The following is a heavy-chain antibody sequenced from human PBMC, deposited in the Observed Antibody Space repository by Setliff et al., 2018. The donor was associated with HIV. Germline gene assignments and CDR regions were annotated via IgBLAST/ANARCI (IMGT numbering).Heavy chain of an antibody. J-gene: IGHJ4*02. D-gene: IGHD6-13*01. CDR3: ARHLIPGDPRYSSSWYY. Sequence: GESLKISCKGSGYSFTSYWISWVRQMPGKGLEWMGIIYPGDSDTRYSPSFQGQVTLSADKSISTAYLQWSSLKASDTAMYYCARHLIPGDPRYSSSWYYWGQGTLVTVSS. CDR1: GYSFTSYW. CDR2: IYPGDSDT. V-gene: IGHV5-51*01.